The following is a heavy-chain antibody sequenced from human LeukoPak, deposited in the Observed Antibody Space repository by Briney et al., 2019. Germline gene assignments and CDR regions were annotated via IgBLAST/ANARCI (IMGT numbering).Heavy chain of an antibody. V-gene: IGHV4-59*01. D-gene: IGHD3-10*01. CDR3: ARDPSRIYYGSGFFDY. CDR2: IYYSGST. CDR1: GGSISSYY. J-gene: IGHJ4*02. Sequence: PSETLSLTCTVSGGSISSYYWSWIRQPPGKGLEWIGYIYYSGSTNYNPSLKSRVTISVDTSKNQFSLKLSSVTAADTAVYYCARDPSRIYYGSGFFDYWGQGTLVTVSS.